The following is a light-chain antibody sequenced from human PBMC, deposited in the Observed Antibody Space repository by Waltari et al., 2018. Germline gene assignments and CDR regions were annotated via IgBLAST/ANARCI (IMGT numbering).Light chain of an antibody. Sequence: LVLTQSPSASASLGASVKLTCTLNSGYSSIAIAWLQQQPGKGPRYLMKVNSDGSHRKGDVIPGRFSSSNAANEYYLTVARLPYEEEADYCCKTGGHGNWVFGGGTKLTVL. J-gene: IGLJ3*02. V-gene: IGLV4-69*01. CDR2: VNSDGSH. CDR3: KTGGHGNWV. CDR1: SGYSSIA.